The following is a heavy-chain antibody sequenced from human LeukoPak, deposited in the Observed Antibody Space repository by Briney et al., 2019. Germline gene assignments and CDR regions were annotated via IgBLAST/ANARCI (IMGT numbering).Heavy chain of an antibody. Sequence: PGGSLRLSCAASGCSFNGYGMNWVRQAPGKGLEWASYISSISSTIHYSDSVKGRFTISRDNAKNSLYLQMNSLRAEDTAVYYCARDGASYSNYEGNFDYWGQGTLVTVSS. CDR2: ISSISSTI. CDR3: ARDGASYSNYEGNFDY. V-gene: IGHV3-48*01. J-gene: IGHJ4*02. D-gene: IGHD4-11*01. CDR1: GCSFNGYG.